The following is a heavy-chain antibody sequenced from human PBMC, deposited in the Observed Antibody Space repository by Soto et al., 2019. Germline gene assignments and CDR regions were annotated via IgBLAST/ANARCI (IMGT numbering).Heavy chain of an antibody. Sequence: EVQLLESGGGLVQPGGSLRLSCAASGFTFISYAMSWVRQAPGKGLEWVSDISGSVGSTYYADSVKGRFTISRDNSKNTLYLQMNSLRAEDTAVYYCAKCPVREVDAFDSWGQGTMVTVSS. CDR2: ISGSVGST. CDR1: GFTFISYA. V-gene: IGHV3-23*01. D-gene: IGHD3-10*02. J-gene: IGHJ3*02. CDR3: AKCPVREVDAFDS.